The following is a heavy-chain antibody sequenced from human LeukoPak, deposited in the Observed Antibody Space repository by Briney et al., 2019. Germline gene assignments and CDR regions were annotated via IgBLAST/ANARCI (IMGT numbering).Heavy chain of an antibody. CDR3: ASHGYYSDCSVDF. CDR1: GFTVSSNY. J-gene: IGHJ4*02. Sequence: GGSLRLSCAASGFTVSSNYMSWVRQAPGKGLEWVSVIYSGVSTYYADSVKGRFTISRDDSKNTLYLQMNSLRAEDTAVYYCASHGYYSDCSVDFWGQGSLVTVSS. D-gene: IGHD3-22*01. V-gene: IGHV3-66*04. CDR2: IYSGVST.